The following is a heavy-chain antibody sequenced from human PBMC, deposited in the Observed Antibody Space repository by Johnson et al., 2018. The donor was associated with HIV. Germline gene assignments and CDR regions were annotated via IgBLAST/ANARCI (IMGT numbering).Heavy chain of an antibody. V-gene: IGHV3-20*04. CDR2: IKWNGGST. CDR3: ARVMSSGYFFDAFDI. J-gene: IGHJ3*02. CDR1: GFTFDDYG. Sequence: VLLVESGGGVVRPGGSLRLSCAASGFTFDDYGMNWVRQVPGKGLEWVSGIKWNGGSTGYAASVKGRFPIYRDNAKNSLYLKMGSLRAEDTDLYYCARVMSSGYFFDAFDIWGQGTMVTVSS. D-gene: IGHD3-22*01.